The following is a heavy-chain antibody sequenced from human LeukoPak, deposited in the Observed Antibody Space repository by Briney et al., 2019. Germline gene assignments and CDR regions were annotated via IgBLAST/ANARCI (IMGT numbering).Heavy chain of an antibody. V-gene: IGHV3-74*01. Sequence: GGSLRLSCAASEFTFNIYWIHWVRQAPGKGLVWVSRINGDGSTTTYADSVKGRFTISRDNAKNTLFLQMNSLRAEDTAMYYCVGETWGQQWHFDYWGQGTLVTVSS. D-gene: IGHD6-19*01. J-gene: IGHJ4*02. CDR2: INGDGSTT. CDR1: EFTFNIYW. CDR3: VGETWGQQWHFDY.